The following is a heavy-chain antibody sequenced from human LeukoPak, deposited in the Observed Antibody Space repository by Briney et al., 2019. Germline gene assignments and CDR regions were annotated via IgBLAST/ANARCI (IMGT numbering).Heavy chain of an antibody. CDR2: MNPNSGNT. CDR1: GYTFTSYD. J-gene: IGHJ6*03. D-gene: IGHD2-2*01. CDR3: ARGVVVVPAARRINYYYYYMDV. V-gene: IGHV1-8*01. Sequence: GASVKVSCKASGYTFTSYDINWVRQATGQGLEWMGWMNPNSGNTGYAQKFQGRVTITRNTSISTAYMELSSLRSEDTAVYYCARGVVVVPAARRINYYYYYMDVWGKGTTVTVSS.